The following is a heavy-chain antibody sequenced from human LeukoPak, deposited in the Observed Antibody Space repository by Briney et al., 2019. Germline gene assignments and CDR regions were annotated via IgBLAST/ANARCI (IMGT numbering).Heavy chain of an antibody. Sequence: PGGSLRLSCAASGFTFSSYWMSWVRQAPGKGLEWVSAISGSGGSTYYADSVKGRFTISRDNSKNTLYLQMNSLRAENTAVYYCTKGEYQLPYYYYGMDVWGQGTTVTVSS. CDR1: GFTFSSYW. CDR2: ISGSGGST. CDR3: TKGEYQLPYYYYGMDV. J-gene: IGHJ6*02. D-gene: IGHD2-2*01. V-gene: IGHV3-23*01.